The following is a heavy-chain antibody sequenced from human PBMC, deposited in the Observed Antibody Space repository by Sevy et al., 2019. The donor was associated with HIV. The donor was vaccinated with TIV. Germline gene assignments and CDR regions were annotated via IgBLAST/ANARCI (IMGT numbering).Heavy chain of an antibody. D-gene: IGHD2-15*01. Sequence: GGSLRLSCAASGFTFSDYYMTWIRQAPGKGLEWVSYLSNSGSDINYADSVKGRFTISRYNAKNSLYLQMNSLRAEDTAVDYCAREGIVSPDAFDIWGQGTMVTVSS. J-gene: IGHJ3*02. CDR3: AREGIVSPDAFDI. CDR1: GFTFSDYY. V-gene: IGHV3-11*01. CDR2: LSNSGSDI.